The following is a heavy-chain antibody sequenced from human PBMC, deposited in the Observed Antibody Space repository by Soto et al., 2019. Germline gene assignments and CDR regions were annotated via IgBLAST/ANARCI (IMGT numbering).Heavy chain of an antibody. CDR1: GFSFSNYG. Sequence: GGSLRLSCAASGFSFSNYGMNWVRQAPGKGLEWVSYTSTSSSTIYYADSVKGRFTISRDNAKKSLYLQMNSLRAEDTAVYYCARDEDYGNYERPNYYYYAMDVWGQGTTVTVSS. V-gene: IGHV3-48*01. J-gene: IGHJ6*02. CDR2: TSTSSSTI. D-gene: IGHD4-17*01. CDR3: ARDEDYGNYERPNYYYYAMDV.